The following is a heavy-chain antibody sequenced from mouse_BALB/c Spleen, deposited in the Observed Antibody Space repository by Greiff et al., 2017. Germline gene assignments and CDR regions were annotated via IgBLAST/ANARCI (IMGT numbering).Heavy chain of an antibody. CDR3: TRDSSGYYFDY. D-gene: IGHD1-3*01. Sequence: EVHLVESGGGLVKPGGFLKLSCAASGFTFSSYTMSWVRQTPEERLEWVATISSGGSYTYYPDSVKGRFTISRDNAKNTLYLQMSSLKSEDTAMYYCTRDSSGYYFDYWGQGTTLTVSA. J-gene: IGHJ2*01. CDR1: GFTFSSYT. CDR2: ISSGGSYT. V-gene: IGHV5-6-4*01.